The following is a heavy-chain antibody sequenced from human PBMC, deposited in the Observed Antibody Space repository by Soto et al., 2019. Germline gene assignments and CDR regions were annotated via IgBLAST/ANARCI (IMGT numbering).Heavy chain of an antibody. J-gene: IGHJ4*02. D-gene: IGHD1-20*01. V-gene: IGHV4-34*01. Sequence: SETLSLTCAVYGGSFSGYYWSWIRQPPGKGLEWIGEINHSGSTNYNPSLKSRVTISVDTSKNQFSLKLSSVTAADTAVYYCASRITGKISHYYFDYWGQGTLVTVSS. CDR3: ASRITGKISHYYFDY. CDR2: INHSGST. CDR1: GGSFSGYY.